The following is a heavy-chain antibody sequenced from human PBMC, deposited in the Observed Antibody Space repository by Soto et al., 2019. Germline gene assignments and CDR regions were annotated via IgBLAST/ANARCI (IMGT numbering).Heavy chain of an antibody. CDR2: IYYSGST. D-gene: IGHD6-6*01. CDR3: ARGIAARPVLFAY. J-gene: IGHJ4*02. CDR1: GGPISSYY. Sequence: ETLSLTCTVSGGPISSYYWSWIRQPPGKGLEWIGYIYYSGSTNYNPSLKSRVTISVDTSKNQFSLKLSSVTAADTAVYYCARGIAARPVLFAYWGQGTLVTVSS. V-gene: IGHV4-59*08.